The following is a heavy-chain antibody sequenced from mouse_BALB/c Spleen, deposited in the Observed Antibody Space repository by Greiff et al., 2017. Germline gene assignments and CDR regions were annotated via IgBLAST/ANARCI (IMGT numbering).Heavy chain of an antibody. V-gene: IGHV1-7*01. CDR1: GHTFTSYW. CDR3: ARSSPYYYGSSWDY. Sequence: VQLQQSGAELAKPGASVKMSCKASGHTFTSYWMHWVKQRPGQGLEWIGYINPSTGYTEYNQKFKDKATLTADKSSSTAYMQLSSLTSEDSAVYYCARSSPYYYGSSWDYWGQGSTLTVSS. D-gene: IGHD1-1*01. CDR2: INPSTGYT. J-gene: IGHJ2*01.